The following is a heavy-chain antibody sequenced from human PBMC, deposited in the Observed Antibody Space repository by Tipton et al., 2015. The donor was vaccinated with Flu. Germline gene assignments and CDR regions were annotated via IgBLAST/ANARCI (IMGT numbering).Heavy chain of an antibody. D-gene: IGHD6-6*01. J-gene: IGHJ4*02. Sequence: TLSLTCAVSGYSIGSGYYWGWIRQAPGKGLEWIASIYHSGTTYYNPSLKSRVTISLDTSKNQFSLKLSSVTAADTAVYYCARGSLRGGSSSQFDYWGQGTLIIVSS. CDR2: IYHSGTT. CDR3: ARGSLRGGSSSQFDY. V-gene: IGHV4-38-2*01. CDR1: GYSIGSGYY.